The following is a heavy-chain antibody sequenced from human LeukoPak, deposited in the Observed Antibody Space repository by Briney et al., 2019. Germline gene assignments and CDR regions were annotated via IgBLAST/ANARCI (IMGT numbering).Heavy chain of an antibody. CDR3: ARTYCGGDCYIEVGYNGMDV. D-gene: IGHD2-21*02. CDR1: GFTFSSCW. V-gene: IGHV3-74*01. J-gene: IGHJ6*02. Sequence: PGGSLRLSCAASGFTFSSCWMHWVRQAPGKGLVWVSRINSDGSSTSYADSVKGRFTISRDNAKSTLYLQMNSLRAEDTAIYYCARTYCGGDCYIEVGYNGMDVWGQGTTVTVSS. CDR2: INSDGSST.